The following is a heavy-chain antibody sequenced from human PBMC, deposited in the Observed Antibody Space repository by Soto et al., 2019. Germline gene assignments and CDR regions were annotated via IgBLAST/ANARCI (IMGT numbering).Heavy chain of an antibody. CDR1: GYTFTSYY. Sequence: ASVKVSCKASGYTFTSYYMHWVRQAPGQGLEWMGIINPSGGSTSYAQKFQGRVTMTRDTSTSTVYMELSSLRSEDTAVYYCARAKVGATSGYYYYGMDVWGQGTTVTVSS. D-gene: IGHD1-26*01. CDR3: ARAKVGATSGYYYYGMDV. V-gene: IGHV1-46*01. CDR2: INPSGGST. J-gene: IGHJ6*02.